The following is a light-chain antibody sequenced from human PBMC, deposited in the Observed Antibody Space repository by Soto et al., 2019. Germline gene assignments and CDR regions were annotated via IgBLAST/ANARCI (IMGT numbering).Light chain of an antibody. Sequence: QSVLTQPPSASSTPGQTVTISCSGSTSNIGTFYVYWYQHLPGAAPKLLIYGTTNRPSGVPDRFSGSKSGASASLAITGLQAEDEADYYCQSYDTSLGGYYVFGTGTKLTVL. CDR3: QSYDTSLGGYYV. V-gene: IGLV1-40*01. CDR1: TSNIGTFY. CDR2: GTT. J-gene: IGLJ1*01.